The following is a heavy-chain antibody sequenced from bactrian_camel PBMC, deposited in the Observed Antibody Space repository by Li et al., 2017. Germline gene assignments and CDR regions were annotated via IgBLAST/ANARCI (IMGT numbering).Heavy chain of an antibody. CDR1: GFTFSSYA. CDR3: AARGYSDGYYYTDASFGY. V-gene: IGHV3S31*01. Sequence: DVQLVESGGGLVQPGGSLRLSCAASGFTFSSYAMSWVRQAPGKGLEWVSTIHSGSGSTYYADSVKGRFTISRDNAKNTLYLQMNSLKPEDTAMYYCAARGYSDGYYYTDASFGYWGQGTQVTVS. D-gene: IGHD2*01. CDR2: IHSGSGST. J-gene: IGHJ6*01.